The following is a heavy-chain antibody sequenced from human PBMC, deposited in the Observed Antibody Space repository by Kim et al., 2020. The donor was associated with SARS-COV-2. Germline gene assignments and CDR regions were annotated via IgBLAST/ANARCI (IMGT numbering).Heavy chain of an antibody. CDR2: ISGSGGST. CDR1: GFTFSTYA. J-gene: IGHJ6*02. V-gene: IGHV3-23*01. D-gene: IGHD6-13*01. CDR3: AKGSQQLATYYYYYGMDV. Sequence: GGSLRLSCAASGFTFSTYAMSWVRQAPGKGLEWVSGISGSGGSTYYADSVKGRFTISRDDSKNTLYLQMNSLRAGDTAVYYCAKGSQQLATYYYYYGMDVWGQGTTVTVSS.